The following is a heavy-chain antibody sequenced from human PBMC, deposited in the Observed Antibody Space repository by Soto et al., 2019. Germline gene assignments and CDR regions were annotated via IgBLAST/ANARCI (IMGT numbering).Heavy chain of an antibody. CDR3: VRDRRIYYSDPHDEFGASAYDV. CDR1: GDVFSSHG. V-gene: IGHV1-69*01. J-gene: IGHJ3*01. CDR2: FIPIFRTV. D-gene: IGHD3-22*01. Sequence: QVQLIQSEAEVKTPGSSVRVSCTASGDVFSSHGFSWVRQAPGQRREWVGVFIPIFRTVTYTETFQARVRISADGSTNTVYLDMSSLTSEETAVYYCVRDRRIYYSDPHDEFGASAYDVWGQGTMVRVSS.